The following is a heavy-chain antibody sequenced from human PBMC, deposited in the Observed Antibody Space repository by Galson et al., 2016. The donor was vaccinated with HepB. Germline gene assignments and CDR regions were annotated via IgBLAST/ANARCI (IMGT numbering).Heavy chain of an antibody. CDR1: GASINDSNW. CDR3: ARAAIIPGARMVFDP. J-gene: IGHJ5*02. Sequence: ETLSLTCAVSGASINDSNWWTWVRQVPGKGLEWIGEIYHTGTSNNNPFLNSRFTLSVDKSRNQFSLNVTSVTAADTAVYYCARAAIIPGARMVFDPWGQGILVTVSS. V-gene: IGHV4-4*02. CDR2: IYHTGTS. D-gene: IGHD2-2*01.